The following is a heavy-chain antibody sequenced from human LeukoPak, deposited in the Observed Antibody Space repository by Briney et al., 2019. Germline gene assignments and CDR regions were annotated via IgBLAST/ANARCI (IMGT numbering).Heavy chain of an antibody. D-gene: IGHD6-19*01. V-gene: IGHV3-23*01. CDR2: ISGSGDNT. Sequence: GGSLRLSCAASGFTFSTCAMSWVRQAPGKGLEWVSAISGSGDNTYYADSVKGRFTISRDNSKNTLYLQLNSLRAEDTALYYCAKDVRNSLEGAPGYSSGWYNYWGQGTLVTVSS. J-gene: IGHJ4*02. CDR1: GFTFSTCA. CDR3: AKDVRNSLEGAPGYSSGWYNY.